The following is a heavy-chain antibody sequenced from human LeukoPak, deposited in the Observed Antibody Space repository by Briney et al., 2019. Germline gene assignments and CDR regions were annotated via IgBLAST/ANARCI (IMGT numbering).Heavy chain of an antibody. V-gene: IGHV3-33*01. CDR3: ARELAGIAVAGSFGY. CDR2: IWYDGSNK. D-gene: IGHD6-19*01. Sequence: GGSLRLSCAASGFTFSSYGMHWVRQAPGKGLEWVAVIWYDGSNKDYADSVKGRFTTSRDNSKNTLYLQMNSLRAEDTAVYYCARELAGIAVAGSFGYWGQGTLVTVSS. CDR1: GFTFSSYG. J-gene: IGHJ4*02.